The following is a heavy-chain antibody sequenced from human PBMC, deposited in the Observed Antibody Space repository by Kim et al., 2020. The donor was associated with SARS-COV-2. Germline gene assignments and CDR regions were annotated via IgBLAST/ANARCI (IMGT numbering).Heavy chain of an antibody. Sequence: ASVKVSCKASGYTFTSYAMNWVRQAPGQGLEWMGWINTNTGNPTYAQGFTGLFVFSLDTSVSTAYLQISSLKAEDTAVYYCARDPQWLVDWYFDLWGRGTLVTVSS. J-gene: IGHJ2*01. D-gene: IGHD6-19*01. CDR1: GYTFTSYA. CDR3: ARDPQWLVDWYFDL. V-gene: IGHV7-4-1*02. CDR2: INTNTGNP.